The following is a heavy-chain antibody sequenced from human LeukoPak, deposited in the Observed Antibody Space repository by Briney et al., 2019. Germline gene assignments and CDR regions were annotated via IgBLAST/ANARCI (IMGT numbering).Heavy chain of an antibody. J-gene: IGHJ4*02. Sequence: GASVKVSCKASGYTFTSYAISWVRQAPGQGLEWMGGIIPIFGTANYAQKFQGRVTITTDESTSTAYMELSSLRSEDTAVYYCAKEGGWSYGRALDYWGRGTLVTVSS. CDR1: GYTFTSYA. CDR2: IIPIFGTA. CDR3: AKEGGWSYGRALDY. D-gene: IGHD6-19*01. V-gene: IGHV1-69*05.